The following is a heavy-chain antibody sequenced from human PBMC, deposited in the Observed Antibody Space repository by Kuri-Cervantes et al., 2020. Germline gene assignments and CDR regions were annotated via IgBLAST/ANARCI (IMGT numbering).Heavy chain of an antibody. D-gene: IGHD2-15*01. CDR3: ARAGGGGGAFDI. V-gene: IGHV3-33*08. J-gene: IGHJ3*02. Sequence: GESLKISCAASGFTFSSYAMHWVRQAPGKGLEWVAVIWYDGSNKYYADSVKGRFTISRDNSKNTLYLQMNSLRAEDTAVYYCARAGGGGGAFDIWGQGTMVTVSS. CDR1: GFTFSSYA. CDR2: IWYDGSNK.